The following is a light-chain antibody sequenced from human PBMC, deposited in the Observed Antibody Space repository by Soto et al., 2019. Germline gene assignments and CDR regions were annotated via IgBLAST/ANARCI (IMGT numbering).Light chain of an antibody. J-gene: IGKJ1*01. CDR2: TAS. CDR3: QQVYSYPWT. V-gene: IGKV1-9*01. Sequence: IQLTQSPSSLSASVGDRVTITCRADQGISSYLAWYQQRPGKAPKFLIYTASTLQSGVPSRFSGSGSGTAFTLTISSLRPEDSATYYCQQVYSYPWTFGQGTEVEIK. CDR1: QGISSY.